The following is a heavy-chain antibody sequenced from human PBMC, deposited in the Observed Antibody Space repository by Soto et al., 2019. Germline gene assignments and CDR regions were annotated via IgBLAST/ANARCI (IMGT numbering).Heavy chain of an antibody. CDR1: GGSISSYY. Sequence: SETLSLTXTVSGGSISSYYWSCIRQPPGKGLEWIAYIYYSGSTKYNPSLKSRVTISVDTSKNQFSLKLRSVTAAETAVYYCARSDYDISDYTWFDPWGKGHRVTVAS. D-gene: IGHD3-9*01. J-gene: IGHJ5*02. CDR2: IYYSGST. CDR3: ARSDYDISDYTWFDP. V-gene: IGHV4-59*01.